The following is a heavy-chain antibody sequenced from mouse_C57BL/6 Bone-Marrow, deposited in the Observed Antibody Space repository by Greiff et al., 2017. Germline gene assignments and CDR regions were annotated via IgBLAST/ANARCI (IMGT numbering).Heavy chain of an antibody. D-gene: IGHD2-4*01. Sequence: EVMLVESGGDLVKPGGSLKLSCAASGFTFSSYGMSWVRQTPDKRLEWVATISSGGSYTYYPDGVKGRFTISRDNAKNTLYLQMSSLKSEDTAMYYCARGGITLYYAMDYWGQGTSVTVSS. CDR3: ARGGITLYYAMDY. J-gene: IGHJ4*01. V-gene: IGHV5-6*01. CDR1: GFTFSSYG. CDR2: ISSGGSYT.